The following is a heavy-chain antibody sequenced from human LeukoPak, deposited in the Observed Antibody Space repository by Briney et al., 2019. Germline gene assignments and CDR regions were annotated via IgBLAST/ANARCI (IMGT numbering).Heavy chain of an antibody. CDR1: GYTFTNYG. V-gene: IGHV1-18*01. Sequence: ASVKVSCKASGYTFTNYGISWVRQAPGQGLEGMGWISSYNGNTNYAQKLQGRVTMPTDTSTSTAYMELRSLRSDDTAVYYCARDPYSSSSGEFDYWGQGTLVTVSS. CDR3: ARDPYSSSSGEFDY. CDR2: ISSYNGNT. J-gene: IGHJ4*02. D-gene: IGHD6-6*01.